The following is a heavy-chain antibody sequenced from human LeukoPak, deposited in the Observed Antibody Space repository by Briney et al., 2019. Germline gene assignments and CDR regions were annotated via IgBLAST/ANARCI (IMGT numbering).Heavy chain of an antibody. CDR1: GFTFSSYA. CDR2: ISGSGGST. CDR3: ATALGVGYCSSTSCHFGY. V-gene: IGHV3-23*01. D-gene: IGHD2-2*01. Sequence: GSLRLSCAASGFTFSSYAMSWVRQAPGKGLEWVSAISGSGGSTYYADSVKGRFTISRDNSKNTLYLQMNSLRAEDTAVYYCATALGVGYCSSTSCHFGYWGQGTLVTVSS. J-gene: IGHJ4*02.